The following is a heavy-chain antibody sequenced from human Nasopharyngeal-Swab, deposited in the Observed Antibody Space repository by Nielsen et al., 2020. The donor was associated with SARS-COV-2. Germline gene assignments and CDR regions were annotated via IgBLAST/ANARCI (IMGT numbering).Heavy chain of an antibody. Sequence: WIRQPPGKGLEWIGRIYTSGSTNYNPSLKSRVTISVDTSKNQFSLKLSSVTAADTAVYYCARDGGYYYDSSGNYAEYFQHWGRGALVTVSS. J-gene: IGHJ1*01. CDR2: IYTSGST. V-gene: IGHV4-61*02. D-gene: IGHD3-22*01. CDR3: ARDGGYYYDSSGNYAEYFQH.